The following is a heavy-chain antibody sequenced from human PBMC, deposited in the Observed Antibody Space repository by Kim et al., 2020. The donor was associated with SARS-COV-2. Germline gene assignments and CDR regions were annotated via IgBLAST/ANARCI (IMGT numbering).Heavy chain of an antibody. CDR3: ARGNRGITMIVVVINYYYYGMDV. CDR2: MNPNSGNT. CDR1: GYTFTSYD. Sequence: ASVKVSCKASGYTFTSYDINWVRQATGQGLEWMGWMNPNSGNTGYAQKFQGIVTMTRNTSISTAYMELSSLRSEDTAVYYCARGNRGITMIVVVINYYYYGMDVWGQGTTVTVS. D-gene: IGHD3-22*01. V-gene: IGHV1-8*01. J-gene: IGHJ6*02.